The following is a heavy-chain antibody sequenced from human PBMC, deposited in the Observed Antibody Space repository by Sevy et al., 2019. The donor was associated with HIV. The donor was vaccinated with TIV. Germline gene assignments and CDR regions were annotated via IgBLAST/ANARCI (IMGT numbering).Heavy chain of an antibody. CDR2: IYYSGST. CDR3: ARGQYYDSSVYYYGGYYFDY. Sequence: SETLSLICTVSGGSISSYYWSWIRQPPGKGLECIGYIYYSGSTNYNPSLKSRVTISVDMSKNQFSLKLSSLTAADTAVYYCARGQYYDSSVYYYGGYYFDYWGQGTLVTVSS. CDR1: GGSISSYY. V-gene: IGHV4-59*01. D-gene: IGHD3-22*01. J-gene: IGHJ4*02.